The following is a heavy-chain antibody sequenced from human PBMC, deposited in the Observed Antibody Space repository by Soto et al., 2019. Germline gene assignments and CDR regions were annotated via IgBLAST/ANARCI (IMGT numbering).Heavy chain of an antibody. Sequence: QVQLQESGPGLVKPSQTLSLTCTVSGGSISSGGYYWSWIRQHPGKGLEWIGYIYYSGSTYYNPSLKSRLTISVDTSKHQFSLKLSSVTAADTAVYYCARGVTMVRGVIHTPYFDYWGQGTLVTVSS. CDR2: IYYSGST. J-gene: IGHJ4*02. V-gene: IGHV4-31*03. CDR3: ARGVTMVRGVIHTPYFDY. D-gene: IGHD3-10*01. CDR1: GGSISSGGYY.